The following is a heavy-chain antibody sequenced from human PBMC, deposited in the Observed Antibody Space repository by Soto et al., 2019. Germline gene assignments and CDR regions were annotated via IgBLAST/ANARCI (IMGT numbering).Heavy chain of an antibody. V-gene: IGHV2-5*02. D-gene: IGHD4-17*01. CDR2: IYWDDDK. Sequence: QITLKESGPTLVKPTQTLTLTCTFSGFSLSTSGVGVGWIRQPPGKALEWLALIYWDDDKRYSPSPKSRLTITKDTSKNQVVLTMTNMDPVDTATYYCAHRRSYDYGDYVGFDYWGQGTLVTVSS. CDR1: GFSLSTSGVG. J-gene: IGHJ4*02. CDR3: AHRRSYDYGDYVGFDY.